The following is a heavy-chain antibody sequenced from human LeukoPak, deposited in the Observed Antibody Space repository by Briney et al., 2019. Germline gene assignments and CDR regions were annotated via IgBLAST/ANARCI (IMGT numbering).Heavy chain of an antibody. Sequence: PGGSLRFSCAASGFTFSSYWMSWVRQAPGKGLEWVANIKQDGSEKYYVDSVKGRFTISRDNAKNSLFLQMNSLRAEDTAVYYCASGGATYNNWGQGTLVTVSS. CDR1: GFTFSSYW. V-gene: IGHV3-7*01. CDR3: ASGGATYNN. J-gene: IGHJ4*02. CDR2: IKQDGSEK. D-gene: IGHD1-26*01.